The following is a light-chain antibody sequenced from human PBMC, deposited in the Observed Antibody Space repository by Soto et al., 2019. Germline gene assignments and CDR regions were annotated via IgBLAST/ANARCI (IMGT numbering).Light chain of an antibody. Sequence: QSALTQPASVSGSPGQSITISCTGTSSDVGGYNFVSWYQQHPGKAPKLMIYDVTNRPSGVSSRVSGSKSGNTASLTNYGLPAEDEDDYYCSSYTSSSTVVFGGGTKLTVL. J-gene: IGLJ2*01. V-gene: IGLV2-14*01. CDR1: SSDVGGYNF. CDR2: DVT. CDR3: SSYTSSSTVV.